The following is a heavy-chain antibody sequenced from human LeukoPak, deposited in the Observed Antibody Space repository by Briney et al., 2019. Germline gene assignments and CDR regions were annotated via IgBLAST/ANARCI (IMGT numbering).Heavy chain of an antibody. CDR3: VRLRRNSDTTGFYYYYDF. D-gene: IGHD3-22*01. CDR1: GYTFSSYS. V-gene: IGHV3-21*01. J-gene: IGHJ4*02. Sequence: GGSLRLSRAASGYTFSSYSINWVRQAPGKGLEWVSSISVRSNYIYYADSVRGRFRISRDDARDSLYLQMNSLRAEDTAVYYCVRLRRNSDTTGFYYYYDFWGQGTLVTVSS. CDR2: ISVRSNYI.